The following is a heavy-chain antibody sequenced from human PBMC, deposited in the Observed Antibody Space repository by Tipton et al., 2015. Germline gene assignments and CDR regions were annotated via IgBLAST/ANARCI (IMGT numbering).Heavy chain of an antibody. D-gene: IGHD4-23*01. CDR2: VYSSGST. CDR3: ATGGS. CDR1: GDSINSGGHY. J-gene: IGHJ5*02. V-gene: IGHV4-61*08. Sequence: GLVKPSETLSLTCSVSGDSINSGGHYWTWIRQHPGKGLEWIGNVYSSGSTNYNPSLKSRVTMSVDTSKNQFSLKLNSVTAADTAVYYCATGGSWGQGTLVTVSS.